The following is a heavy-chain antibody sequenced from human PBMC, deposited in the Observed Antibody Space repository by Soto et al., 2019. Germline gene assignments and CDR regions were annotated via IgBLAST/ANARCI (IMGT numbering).Heavy chain of an antibody. CDR1: GGSISSSSYY. CDR3: ARQRPNSAGCLSTSCSYYFDY. CDR2: IYYSGST. V-gene: IGHV4-39*01. Sequence: SETLSLTCTVSGGSISSSSYYWGWIRQPPGKGLEWIGSIYYSGSTYYNPSLKSRVTISVDTSKNQFSLKLSSVTAADTAVYYCARQRPNSAGCLSTSCSYYFDYWGQGTLVTVSS. D-gene: IGHD2-2*01. J-gene: IGHJ4*02.